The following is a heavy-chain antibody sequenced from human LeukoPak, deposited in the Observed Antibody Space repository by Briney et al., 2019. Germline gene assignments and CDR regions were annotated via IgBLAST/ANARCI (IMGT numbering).Heavy chain of an antibody. Sequence: GRSLRLSCAASGFTFSSYAMHWVRQAPGKGLEWVAVISYDGSNKYYADSVKGRFTISRDNAKNSLYLQMNSLRAEDTAVYYCARDGWRCSGGSCSYFDYWGQGTLVTVSS. CDR2: ISYDGSNK. V-gene: IGHV3-30*04. CDR1: GFTFSSYA. J-gene: IGHJ4*02. D-gene: IGHD2-15*01. CDR3: ARDGWRCSGGSCSYFDY.